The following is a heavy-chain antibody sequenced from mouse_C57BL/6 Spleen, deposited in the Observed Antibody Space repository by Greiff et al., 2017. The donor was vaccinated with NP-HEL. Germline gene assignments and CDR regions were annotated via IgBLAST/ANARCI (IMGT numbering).Heavy chain of an antibody. V-gene: IGHV1-53*01. Sequence: VQLQPPGTELVKPGASVKLSCKASGYTFTSYWMHWVKQRPGQGLEWIGNINPSNGGTNYNEKFKSKATLTVDKSSSTAYMQLSSLTSEDSAVYYCARDDFGYYAMDYWGQGTSVTVSS. CDR1: GYTFTSYW. CDR3: ARDDFGYYAMDY. D-gene: IGHD2-4*01. J-gene: IGHJ4*01. CDR2: INPSNGGT.